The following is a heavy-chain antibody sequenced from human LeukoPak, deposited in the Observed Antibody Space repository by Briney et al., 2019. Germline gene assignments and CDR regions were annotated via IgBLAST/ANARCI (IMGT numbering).Heavy chain of an antibody. Sequence: DSVKGRFTISRDNAKNSLCLQMNSLRADDTAVYYCARGSVVVTAAYYYYGMDVWGQGTTVTVSS. D-gene: IGHD2-21*02. J-gene: IGHJ6*02. CDR3: ARGSVVVTAAYYYYGMDV. V-gene: IGHV3-7*01.